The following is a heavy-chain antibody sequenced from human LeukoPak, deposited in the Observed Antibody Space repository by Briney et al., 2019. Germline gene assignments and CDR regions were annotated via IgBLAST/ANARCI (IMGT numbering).Heavy chain of an antibody. CDR3: ARDRTRSVGSGRGRALMLVY. Sequence: GGSLRLSCKVSGFSFSGYAFTWVRQAPGKGLEFVSGIGVTGSDIYYADSVKGRFTITRDSSKNTLDLQMNSLRSEDTAVYFCARDRTRSVGSGRGRALMLVYWGQGTLVTVSS. D-gene: IGHD6-6*01. V-gene: IGHV3-23*01. CDR2: IGVTGSDI. CDR1: GFSFSGYA. J-gene: IGHJ4*02.